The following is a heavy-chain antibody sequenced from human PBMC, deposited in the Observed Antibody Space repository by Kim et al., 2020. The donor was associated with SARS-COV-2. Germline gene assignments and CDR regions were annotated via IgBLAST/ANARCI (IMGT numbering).Heavy chain of an antibody. CDR2: SP. Sequence: SPSKPGSGKGRVTISRDNAKNTLYLQMNSLRAEDTAVYYCARGGSGSLDYWGQGTLVTVSS. CDR3: ARGGSGSLDY. D-gene: IGHD3-16*01. J-gene: IGHJ4*02. V-gene: IGHV3-74*01.